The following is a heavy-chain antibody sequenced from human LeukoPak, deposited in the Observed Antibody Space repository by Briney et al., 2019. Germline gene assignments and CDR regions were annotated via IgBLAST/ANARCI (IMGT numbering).Heavy chain of an antibody. D-gene: IGHD2-21*01. CDR3: ARGNVPLFGPDY. CDR1: GYTFTSYD. CDR2: MNPNSGNT. J-gene: IGHJ4*02. Sequence: ASVKVSCKASGYTFTSYDINWVRQATGQGLEWMGWMNPNSGNTGYAQKFQGRVTMTRNTSISTAYMELSSLRSEDTAVYYCARGNVPLFGPDYWGQGTLVTVSS. V-gene: IGHV1-8*01.